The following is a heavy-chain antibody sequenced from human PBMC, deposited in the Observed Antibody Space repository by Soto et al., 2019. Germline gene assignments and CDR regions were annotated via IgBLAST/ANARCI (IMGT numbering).Heavy chain of an antibody. CDR2: ITSGGST. D-gene: IGHD3-3*01. Sequence: EVQLVESGGGLVQPGGSLRLSCAASGFTVSNLYMTWVRQAPGKGLQWVAVITSGGSTYYADSVKGRFTISRDNSKNTLYLEMNSLRAEDTDVYYSARDTLGGAYDFLHGGQGTLVTASS. V-gene: IGHV3-66*01. CDR1: GFTVSNLY. CDR3: ARDTLGGAYDFLH. J-gene: IGHJ4*02.